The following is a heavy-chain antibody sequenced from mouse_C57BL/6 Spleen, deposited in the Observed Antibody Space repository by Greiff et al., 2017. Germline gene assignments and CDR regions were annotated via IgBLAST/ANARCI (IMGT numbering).Heavy chain of an antibody. D-gene: IGHD1-1*01. V-gene: IGHV1-82*01. CDR3: ASSYYGSRGYYAMCY. J-gene: IGHJ4*01. CDR1: GYAFSSSW. CDR2: IYPGDGDT. Sequence: VKLQQSGPELVKPGASVKISCKASGYAFSSSWMNWVKQRPGKGLEWIGRIYPGDGDTNYNGKFKGKATLTADKSSSTAYMQLSSLTSEDSAVYFCASSYYGSRGYYAMCYRGQGASVTVSS.